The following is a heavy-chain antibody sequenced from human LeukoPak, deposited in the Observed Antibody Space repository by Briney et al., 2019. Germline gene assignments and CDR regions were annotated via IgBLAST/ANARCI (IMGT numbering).Heavy chain of an antibody. V-gene: IGHV4-59*11. J-gene: IGHJ2*01. CDR3: ARAPRDYDFWSGWYFDL. Sequence: SETLSLTCTVSGGSISSHYWSWIRQPPGKGLEWIGYIYYSGSTNYNPSLKSRVTISVDTSKNQFSLKLSSVTAADTAVYYCARAPRDYDFWSGWYFDLWGRGTLVTVSS. CDR1: GGSISSHY. D-gene: IGHD3-3*01. CDR2: IYYSGST.